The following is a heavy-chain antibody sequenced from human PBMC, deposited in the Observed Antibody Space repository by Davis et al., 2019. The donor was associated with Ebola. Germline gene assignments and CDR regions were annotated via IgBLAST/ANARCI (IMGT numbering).Heavy chain of an antibody. V-gene: IGHV3-7*03. CDR3: AKASGGIGGSVDY. Sequence: GGSLRLSCAASGFTFSSYWMSWVRQAPGKGLEWVANIKQDGSEKYFVDSVKGRFTISRDNAKNSLYLQVNSLRAEDTAVYYCAKASGGIGGSVDYWGQGALVTVSS. J-gene: IGHJ4*02. CDR1: GFTFSSYW. CDR2: IKQDGSEK. D-gene: IGHD1-26*01.